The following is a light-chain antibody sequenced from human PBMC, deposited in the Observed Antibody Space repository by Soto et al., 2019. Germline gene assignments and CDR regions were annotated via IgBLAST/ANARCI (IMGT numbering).Light chain of an antibody. CDR1: SSDVGGYSY. V-gene: IGLV2-14*01. J-gene: IGLJ2*01. Sequence: QSALTQPASVSGSTGQSITISCTGTSSDVGGYSYVSWYQQYPGKAPKLIIYEVINRPSGVSNRFSGSKSGNTASLTISGLQADDEADYYCSSYTSGSTYVVFGGGTKLTV. CDR2: EVI. CDR3: SSYTSGSTYVV.